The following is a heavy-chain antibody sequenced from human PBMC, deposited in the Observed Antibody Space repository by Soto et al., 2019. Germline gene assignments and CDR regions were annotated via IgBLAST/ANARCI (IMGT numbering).Heavy chain of an antibody. CDR3: ARGKAAAGPDYYGMDV. CDR2: ISSSSSTI. CDR1: GFTFSSYS. V-gene: IGHV3-48*02. J-gene: IGHJ6*02. D-gene: IGHD6-13*01. Sequence: PGGSLRLSCAASGFTFSSYSMNWVRQAPGKGLERVSYISSSSSTIYYADSVKGRFTISRDNAKNSLYLQMNSLRDEDTAVYYCARGKAAAGPDYYGMDVWGQGTTVTVSS.